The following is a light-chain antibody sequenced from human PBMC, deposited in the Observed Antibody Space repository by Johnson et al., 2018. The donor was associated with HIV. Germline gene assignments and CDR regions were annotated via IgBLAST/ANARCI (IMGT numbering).Light chain of an antibody. Sequence: QSVLTQPPSVSAAPGQRVTISCSGSSSNIGNNYVSWYQQLPGTAPKLLIYNNNKRPSGIPDRFSGSKSGTSATLGIPGLQTEDEADYYCGTWDYTLKTGFFGTGTKVTVL. CDR3: GTWDYTLKTGF. CDR1: SSNIGNNY. CDR2: NNN. V-gene: IGLV1-51*01. J-gene: IGLJ1*01.